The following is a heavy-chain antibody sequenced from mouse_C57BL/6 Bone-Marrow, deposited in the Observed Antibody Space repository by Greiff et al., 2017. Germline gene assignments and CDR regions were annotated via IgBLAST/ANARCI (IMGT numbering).Heavy chain of an antibody. D-gene: IGHD1-1*01. Sequence: VQLQQSGPELVKPGASVKMSCKASGYTFTDYNMHWVKQSHGKSLEWIGYINPNNGGTSYNQKFKGKATLTVNKSSSTAYMELRSLSSEDSAVYYCARTLYYYGSSYMGYWGQGTTLTVSS. CDR1: GYTFTDYN. J-gene: IGHJ2*01. V-gene: IGHV1-22*01. CDR2: INPNNGGT. CDR3: ARTLYYYGSSYMGY.